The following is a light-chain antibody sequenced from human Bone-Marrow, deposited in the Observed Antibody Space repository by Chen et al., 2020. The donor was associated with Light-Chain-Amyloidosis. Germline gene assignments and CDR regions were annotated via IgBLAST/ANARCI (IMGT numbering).Light chain of an antibody. CDR1: SGSIVTNY. CDR2: EHD. J-gene: IGLJ3*02. CDR3: QSYQDSSQGV. V-gene: IGLV6-57*01. Sequence: NFMLTQPHSVSESPGKTVIISCTRSSGSIVTNYVQWYQQRPGSSPTTVTYEHDQRPSGVPDIFSASIDRSSNSASLTSSRLKTDDKAYYSRQSYQDSSQGVFGGGTKLTVL.